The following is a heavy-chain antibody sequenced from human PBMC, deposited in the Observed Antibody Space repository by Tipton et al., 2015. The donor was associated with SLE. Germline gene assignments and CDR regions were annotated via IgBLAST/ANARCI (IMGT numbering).Heavy chain of an antibody. V-gene: IGHV4-34*01. CDR3: ATHHLYNYPSGY. CDR1: GGSFSGYY. CDR2: INHSGST. J-gene: IGHJ4*02. Sequence: LRLSCAVYGGSFSGYYWSWIRQPPGKGLEWIGEINHSGSTNYNPSLKSRVTISVDTSKNQFSLKLSSVTAADTAVYYCATHHLYNYPSGYWGQGTLDTVTS. D-gene: IGHD1-1*01.